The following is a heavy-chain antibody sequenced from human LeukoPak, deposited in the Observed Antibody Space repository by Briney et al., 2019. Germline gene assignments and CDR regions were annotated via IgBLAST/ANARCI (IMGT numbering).Heavy chain of an antibody. Sequence: PGGSLRLSCAASGFTFSSYAMSWVRQAPGKGLEWVSGISYRGGSTYYADSVKGRFTVSRDNSKNTLYLQMNSLRAEDTAVYYCAKTRCSSTSCYWGDYWGQGTLVTVSS. CDR2: ISYRGGST. D-gene: IGHD2-2*01. J-gene: IGHJ4*02. CDR3: AKTRCSSTSCYWGDY. V-gene: IGHV3-23*01. CDR1: GFTFSSYA.